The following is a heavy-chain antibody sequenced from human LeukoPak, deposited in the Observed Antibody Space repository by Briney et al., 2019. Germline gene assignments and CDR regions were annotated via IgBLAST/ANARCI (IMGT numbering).Heavy chain of an antibody. Sequence: GGSLRLSCAASGFTFSSYWMSWVRQAPGKGLEWVANIKQDGSEKYYVDSVKGRFTISRDNAKNSLYLQMNSLRAEDTAVYYCARDLIAAAGTPFDYWGXXXXVTVSS. D-gene: IGHD6-13*01. CDR2: IKQDGSEK. V-gene: IGHV3-7*01. CDR1: GFTFSSYW. CDR3: ARDLIAAAGTPFDY. J-gene: IGHJ4*01.